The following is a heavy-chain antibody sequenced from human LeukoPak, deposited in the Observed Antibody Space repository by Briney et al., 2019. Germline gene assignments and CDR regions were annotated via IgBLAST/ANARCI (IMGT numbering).Heavy chain of an antibody. CDR2: INPNSGGT. V-gene: IGHV1-2*06. CDR1: GYTFTGYN. CDR3: ARAGVWDYSDSSGYHNGAFDI. J-gene: IGHJ3*02. Sequence: ASVKVSCKASGYTFTGYNMNWVRQAPGQGLEWMGRINPNSGGTKYAQNFQGRVTMTRDTSISTAYMELSRLRSDDTAVYYCARAGVWDYSDSSGYHNGAFDIWGQGTMVTVSS. D-gene: IGHD3-22*01.